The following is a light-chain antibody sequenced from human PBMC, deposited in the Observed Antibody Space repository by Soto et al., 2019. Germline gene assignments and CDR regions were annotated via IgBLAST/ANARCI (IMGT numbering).Light chain of an antibody. J-gene: IGLJ1*01. V-gene: IGLV2-11*01. Sequence: QSALTQPRSVSGSPGQSVTISCTGTSSDVGGYNYVSWYQQHPGKAPKLMIYDVSKRPSGVPDRFSGSKSGHTASLTISGPQAEDEADYYCCSYAGSYTYVFGTGTKVTVL. CDR2: DVS. CDR1: SSDVGGYNY. CDR3: CSYAGSYTYV.